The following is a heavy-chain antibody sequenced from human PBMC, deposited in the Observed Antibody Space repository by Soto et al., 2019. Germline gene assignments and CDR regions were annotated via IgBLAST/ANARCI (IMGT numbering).Heavy chain of an antibody. D-gene: IGHD4-17*01. V-gene: IGHV3-30*03. Sequence: QVQLVESGGGVVQPGRSLRLSCAASGFTFSSDGMHWVRQAPGKGLEWVAVISYDGSNKYYADSVKGRFTISRDNSKNTLYLQMNSLRAEDTAVYYCATATVTTNFDYWGQGTLVTVSS. CDR3: ATATVTTNFDY. CDR2: ISYDGSNK. J-gene: IGHJ4*02. CDR1: GFTFSSDG.